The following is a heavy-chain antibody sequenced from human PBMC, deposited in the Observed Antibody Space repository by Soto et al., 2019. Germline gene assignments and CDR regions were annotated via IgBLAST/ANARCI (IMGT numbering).Heavy chain of an antibody. J-gene: IGHJ3*02. CDR3: ASAGSGWPKVAFDS. Sequence: GASVKVSCKASGYTFTSYGISWVRQAPGQGLEWMGWISAYNGNTNYAQKLQGRVTMTTDTSTSTAYMELRSLRSDDTAVYYCASAGSGWPKVAFDSWGQGTMVTVSS. V-gene: IGHV1-18*01. CDR1: GYTFTSYG. CDR2: ISAYNGNT. D-gene: IGHD6-19*01.